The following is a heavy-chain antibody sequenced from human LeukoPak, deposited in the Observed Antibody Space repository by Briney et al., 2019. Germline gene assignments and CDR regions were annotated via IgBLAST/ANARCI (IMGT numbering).Heavy chain of an antibody. CDR3: ARVPGGNSYYYYMDV. V-gene: IGHV3-9*01. CDR1: GFTFHDYA. D-gene: IGHD2-15*01. Sequence: GGSLRLSCAASGFTFHDYAMHWVRQAPGKGLEWVSGISWNSGSIGYADSVKGRFTISRDNAKNTLYLQMNSLRAEDTAVYYCARVPGGNSYYYYMDVWGKGTTVTVSS. CDR2: ISWNSGSI. J-gene: IGHJ6*03.